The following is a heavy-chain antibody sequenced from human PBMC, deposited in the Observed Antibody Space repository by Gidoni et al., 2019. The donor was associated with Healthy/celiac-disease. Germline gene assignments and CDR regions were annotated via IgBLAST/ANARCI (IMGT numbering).Heavy chain of an antibody. V-gene: IGHV1-18*01. CDR3: ARDGLVGATNDAFDI. CDR2: TSAYNGNT. Sequence: QLVQSGAEVKKPGASVKVPCKASGYPFTSYGISWARQAPGQGLEWMGWTSAYNGNTNYAQKIQGRVTMTTDTSTSTAYMELRSLRSDDTAVYYCARDGLVGATNDAFDIWGQGTMVTVSS. J-gene: IGHJ3*02. D-gene: IGHD1-26*01. CDR1: GYPFTSYG.